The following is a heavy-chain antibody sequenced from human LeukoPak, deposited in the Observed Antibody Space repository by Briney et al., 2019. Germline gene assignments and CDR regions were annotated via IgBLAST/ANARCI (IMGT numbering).Heavy chain of an antibody. CDR2: IYPGDSDT. D-gene: IGHD6-19*01. J-gene: IGHJ4*02. CDR3: ARHGLLYNSGWEIGY. Sequence: GESLKISCKASGYTFTGDWIGWVRQMPGKGLEWMGIIYPGDSDTKYNAPFQGQVTISADKSISTAYLQWSSLKASDTAMYYCARHGLLYNSGWEIGYWGQGTLVTVSS. CDR1: GYTFTGDW. V-gene: IGHV5-51*01.